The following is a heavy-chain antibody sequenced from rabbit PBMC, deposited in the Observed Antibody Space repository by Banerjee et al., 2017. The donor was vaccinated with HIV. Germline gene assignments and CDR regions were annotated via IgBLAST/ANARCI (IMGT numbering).Heavy chain of an antibody. CDR3: ARSDDSSRVYYNL. V-gene: IGHV1S40*01. CDR1: GFSFSGSYW. D-gene: IGHD1-1*01. Sequence: QSLEESGGDLVKPGASLTLTCTASGFSFSGSYWISWVRQAPGKGLEWIACIYAGSSGTTYYASWAKGRFTISKTSSTTVTLQMTSLTAADTATYFCARSDDSSRVYYNLWGQGTLVTVS. J-gene: IGHJ4*01. CDR2: IYAGSSGTT.